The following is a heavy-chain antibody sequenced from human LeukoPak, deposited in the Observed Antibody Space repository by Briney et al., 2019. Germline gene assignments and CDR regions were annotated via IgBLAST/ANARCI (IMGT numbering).Heavy chain of an antibody. CDR3: ARGSTLPMVREANPPGLY. D-gene: IGHD3-10*01. CDR1: GFTFSSYA. CDR2: ISYDGSNK. Sequence: PGGSLRLSCAASGFTFSSYAMHWVRQAPGKGLEWVAVISYDGSNKYYADSVKGRFTISRDNSKNTLYLQMNSLRAEDTAVYYCARGSTLPMVREANPPGLYWGQGTLVTVSS. J-gene: IGHJ4*02. V-gene: IGHV3-30-3*01.